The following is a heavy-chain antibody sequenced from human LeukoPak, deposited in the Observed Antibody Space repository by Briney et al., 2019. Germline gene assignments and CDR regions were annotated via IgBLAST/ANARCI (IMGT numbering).Heavy chain of an antibody. V-gene: IGHV3-30*18. CDR3: AKDWNRYCSSTSCYGYFDY. J-gene: IGHJ4*02. Sequence: GGSLRLSCAASGFTFSSYGMHWVRQAPGKGLEWVAVISYDGSNKYYADSVKGRFTISRDNSKNTLYLQMNSLRAEDTAVYYCAKDWNRYCSSTSCYGYFDYWGQGTLVPVSS. CDR2: ISYDGSNK. CDR1: GFTFSSYG. D-gene: IGHD2-2*01.